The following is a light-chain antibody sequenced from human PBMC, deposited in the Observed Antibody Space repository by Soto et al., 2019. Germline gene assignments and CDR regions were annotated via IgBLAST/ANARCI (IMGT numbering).Light chain of an antibody. CDR1: QNVSNN. J-gene: IGKJ5*01. CDR2: DAS. CDR3: QQRYDWPPIT. Sequence: EIQMTQSPSSMSASPGDRATLSCRASQNVSNNLVWYQQKPGQAPRLLIYDASRRASGVPARFSGSGSGTDFTLTISSLEPAEFALNYYQQRYDWPPITFGQGTRLEIK. V-gene: IGKV3-11*01.